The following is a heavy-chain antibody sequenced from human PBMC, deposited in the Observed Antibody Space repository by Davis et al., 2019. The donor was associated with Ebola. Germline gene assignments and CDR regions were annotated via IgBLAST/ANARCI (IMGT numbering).Heavy chain of an antibody. Sequence: PSETLSLTCTVSGGSISSYYWSCIRQHPGKGLEWIGYIYYSGSTYYNPSLKSRVTISVDTSKNQFSLKLRSVTAAETAVYYCARGVGGCSSTSCDGGWFDPWGQGTLVTVSS. CDR1: GGSISSYY. CDR2: IYYSGST. D-gene: IGHD2-2*01. V-gene: IGHV4-59*06. CDR3: ARGVGGCSSTSCDGGWFDP. J-gene: IGHJ5*02.